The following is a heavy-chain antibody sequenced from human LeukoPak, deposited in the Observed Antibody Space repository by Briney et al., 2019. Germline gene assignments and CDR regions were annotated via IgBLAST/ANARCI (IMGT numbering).Heavy chain of an antibody. D-gene: IGHD3-3*01. V-gene: IGHV4-59*01. J-gene: IGHJ4*02. CDR3: ARVFYYDFWSGVKWHPAYYFDY. Sequence: PSETLSLTCAVSGGSFSSYYGTWMRQPPGRGLEWIGYIYDSGRTIYTPSLKSRVTISLDTSKNQFSLKLSSVTAADTAVYYCARVFYYDFWSGVKWHPAYYFDYWGRGALVTVSS. CDR2: IYDSGRT. CDR1: GGSFSSYY.